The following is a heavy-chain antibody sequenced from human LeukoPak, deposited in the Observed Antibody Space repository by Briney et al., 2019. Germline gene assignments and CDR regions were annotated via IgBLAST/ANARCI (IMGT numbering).Heavy chain of an antibody. J-gene: IGHJ4*02. CDR1: GGSFSGYY. CDR2: INHSGST. Sequence: SETLSLTCAVYGGSFSGYYWSWIRQPPGKGLEWIGEINHSGSTNYNPSLKSRVTISVDTSKNQFSLKLSSVTAADTAVYYCARSSRIAAAGFFFDYWGQGTLVTVFS. V-gene: IGHV4-34*01. D-gene: IGHD6-13*01. CDR3: ARSSRIAAAGFFFDY.